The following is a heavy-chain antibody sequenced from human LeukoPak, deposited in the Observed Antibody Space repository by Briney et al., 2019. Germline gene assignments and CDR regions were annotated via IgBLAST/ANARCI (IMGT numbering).Heavy chain of an antibody. Sequence: PGGSLRLSCAASGFTFSNYWMSWVRQAPGKGLEWVANIRQDGSDKFYVDSVKGRFTISRDNAQNSLYLQMNSLRAEDTAVYYCARYPGDVAAAHDAFDIWGQGTMVTVSS. CDR1: GFTFSNYW. D-gene: IGHD2-15*01. V-gene: IGHV3-7*01. J-gene: IGHJ3*02. CDR2: IRQDGSDK. CDR3: ARYPGDVAAAHDAFDI.